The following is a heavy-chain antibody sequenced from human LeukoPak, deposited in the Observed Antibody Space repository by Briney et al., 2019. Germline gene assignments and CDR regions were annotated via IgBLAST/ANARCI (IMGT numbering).Heavy chain of an antibody. V-gene: IGHV1-69*05. D-gene: IGHD6-6*01. CDR2: IIPICGTA. CDR3: ASGGSRSSNWFDP. Sequence: PVKASCKASLGIFSRYVISCVGQAGGQEREGMGGIIPICGTANYAQKFQGRVKISTDKSTSTAYIELSSLRAEDTAVYYCASGGSRSSNWFDPWGQGTLVTVSS. J-gene: IGHJ5*02. CDR1: LGIFSRYV.